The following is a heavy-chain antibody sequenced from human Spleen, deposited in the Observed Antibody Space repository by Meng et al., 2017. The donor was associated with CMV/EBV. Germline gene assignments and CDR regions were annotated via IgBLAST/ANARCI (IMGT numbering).Heavy chain of an antibody. CDR3: ARRGSSWYWFDP. Sequence: GSLRLSCAVYGGSFSGYYWSWIRQPPGKGLEWIGEINHSGSTNYNPSLKSRVTISVDTSKNQFSLKLSSVTAAATAVYYCARRGSSWYWFDPWGQGTLVTVSS. CDR1: GGSFSGYY. CDR2: INHSGST. J-gene: IGHJ5*02. D-gene: IGHD6-13*01. V-gene: IGHV4-34*01.